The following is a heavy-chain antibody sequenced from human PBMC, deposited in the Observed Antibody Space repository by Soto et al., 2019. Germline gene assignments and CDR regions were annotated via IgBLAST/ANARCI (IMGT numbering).Heavy chain of an antibody. D-gene: IGHD6-19*01. J-gene: IGHJ5*02. V-gene: IGHV4-4*02. CDR3: ARSPGVSSGWSKGWFDP. Sequence: SETLSLTCAVSGDSISSPTWWTWVRQPPGRGLEWIGEIYHSGSTNYNSSLKSRVTISVDTSKNQFSLKLSSVTAADTAVYYCARSPGVSSGWSKGWFDPWGQGTLVTVSS. CDR2: IYHSGST. CDR1: GDSISSPTW.